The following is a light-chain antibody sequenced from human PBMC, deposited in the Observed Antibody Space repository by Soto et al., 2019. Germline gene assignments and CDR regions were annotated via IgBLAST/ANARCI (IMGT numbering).Light chain of an antibody. CDR3: QQVKSYLIT. Sequence: AIQLTQSPSSLSASVGDRVTITCRASQGISSALAWYQQKPGKAPKLLIYDASSLESGVPSRFSDSGSGTDFALTTSRLQTKDCASDYCQQVKSYLITLGTWTRL. J-gene: IGKJ5*01. V-gene: IGKV1-13*02. CDR2: DAS. CDR1: QGISSA.